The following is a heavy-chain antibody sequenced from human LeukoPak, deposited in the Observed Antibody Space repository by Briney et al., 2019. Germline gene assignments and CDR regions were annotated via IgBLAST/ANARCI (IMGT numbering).Heavy chain of an antibody. CDR3: TRTMMGSNAFDI. J-gene: IGHJ3*02. CDR2: IKNDGSTT. D-gene: IGHD3-22*01. V-gene: IGHV3-74*01. Sequence: GGSLRLSCAASGFTFSRYWMHWVRQAPGKGLVWVARIKNDGSTTIYADSVKGRFTISRDNTKNTLHLQMISLRAEDTTVYYCTRTMMGSNAFDIWGQGTMVTVSS. CDR1: GFTFSRYW.